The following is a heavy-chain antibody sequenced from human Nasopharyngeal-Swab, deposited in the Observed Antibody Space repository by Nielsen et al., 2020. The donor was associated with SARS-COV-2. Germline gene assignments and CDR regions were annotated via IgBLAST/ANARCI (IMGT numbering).Heavy chain of an antibody. J-gene: IGHJ4*02. D-gene: IGHD6-19*01. CDR1: GFTVSSNY. V-gene: IGHV3-53*01. CDR2: IYSGGST. CDR3: ARLVADSSGWGFDY. Sequence: GESLKISCAASGFTVSSNYMSWVRQAPGKGLEWVSVIYSGGSTYYADSVKGRFTISRDNAKNSLYLQMNSLRDEDTAVYYCARLVADSSGWGFDYWGQGTLVTVSS.